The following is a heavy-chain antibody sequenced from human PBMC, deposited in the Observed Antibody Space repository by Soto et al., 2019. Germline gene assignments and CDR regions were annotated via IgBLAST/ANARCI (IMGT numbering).Heavy chain of an antibody. CDR2: FDPEDGET. CDR3: ETRRYCSSTSCCSDYYHYYGMDD. J-gene: IGHJ6*02. D-gene: IGHD2-2*01. V-gene: IGHV1-24*01. CDR1: GYTFTSYY. Sequence: GASVKVSCKASGYTFTSYYMHWVRQAPGQGLEWMGGFDPEDGETIYAQKFQGRVTMTEDTSTDTAYMELSSLSSEDTAVYYCETRRYCSSTSCCSDYYHYYGMDDWGQGTTVTDSS.